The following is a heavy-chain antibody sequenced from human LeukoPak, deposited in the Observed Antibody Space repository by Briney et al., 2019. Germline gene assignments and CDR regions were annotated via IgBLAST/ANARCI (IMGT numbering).Heavy chain of an antibody. CDR3: ARGGTVTFDY. CDR1: GGSISSYY. CDR2: IYYSGST. Sequence: PSETLSLTCTASGGSISSYYWSWIRQPPGKGLEWIGYIYYSGSTNYNPSLKSRVTISVDTSKNQFSLKLSSVTAADTAVYYCARGGTVTFDYWGQGTLVTVSS. V-gene: IGHV4-59*01. D-gene: IGHD4-17*01. J-gene: IGHJ4*02.